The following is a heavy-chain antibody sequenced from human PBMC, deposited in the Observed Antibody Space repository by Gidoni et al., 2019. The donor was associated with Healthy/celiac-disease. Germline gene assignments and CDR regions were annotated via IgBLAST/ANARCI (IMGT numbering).Heavy chain of an antibody. Sequence: EVQLLESGGGLVQPGGSLRLSCAASGFTFSSYAMSWVRQAPGKGLEWVSAISGSGGSTYYADSVKGRFTISRDNSKNTLYLQMNSLRAEDTAVYYCAKQLGDDSSGVDAFDIWGQGTMVTVSS. CDR2: ISGSGGST. V-gene: IGHV3-23*01. J-gene: IGHJ3*02. D-gene: IGHD3-22*01. CDR1: GFTFSSYA. CDR3: AKQLGDDSSGVDAFDI.